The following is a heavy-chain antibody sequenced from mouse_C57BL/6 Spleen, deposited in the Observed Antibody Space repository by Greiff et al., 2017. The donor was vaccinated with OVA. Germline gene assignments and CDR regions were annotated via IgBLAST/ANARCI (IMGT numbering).Heavy chain of an antibody. J-gene: IGHJ2*01. D-gene: IGHD1-1*01. Sequence: EVKLVESGEGLVKPGGSLKLSCAASGFTFSSYAMSWVRQTPEKRLEWVAYISSGGDYIYYADTVKGRFTISRDNARNTLYLQMSSLKSEDTAMYYCTRGAYYGSTNSFDYWGKGTTLTVSS. CDR2: ISSGGDYI. CDR3: TRGAYYGSTNSFDY. V-gene: IGHV5-9-1*02. CDR1: GFTFSSYA.